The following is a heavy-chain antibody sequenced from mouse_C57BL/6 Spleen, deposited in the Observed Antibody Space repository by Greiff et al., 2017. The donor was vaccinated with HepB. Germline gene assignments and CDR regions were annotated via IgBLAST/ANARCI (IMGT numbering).Heavy chain of an antibody. J-gene: IGHJ4*01. CDR2: ILPGSGST. CDR3: ARGGYYGSRGGYAMDY. CDR1: GYTFTGYW. V-gene: IGHV1-9*01. Sequence: QVQLQQSGAELMKPGASVKLSCKATGYTFTGYWIEWVKQRPGHGLEWIGEILPGSGSTNYNEKFKGKATFTADTSSNTAYMQLSSLTTEDSAIYYCARGGYYGSRGGYAMDYWGQGTSVTVSS. D-gene: IGHD1-1*01.